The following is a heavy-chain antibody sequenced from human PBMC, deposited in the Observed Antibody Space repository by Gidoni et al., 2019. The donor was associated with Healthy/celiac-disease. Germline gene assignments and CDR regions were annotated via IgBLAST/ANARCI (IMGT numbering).Heavy chain of an antibody. J-gene: IGHJ4*02. V-gene: IGHV3-30*18. D-gene: IGHD6-13*01. Sequence: QVQLVESGGGVVQPGRSLRLSCAASGFTFSSYGMHWVRQAPGKGLEWVAVISYDGSNKYYADSVKGRFTISRDNSKNTLYLQMNSLRAEDTAVYYCAKDRRGSSVYYFDYWGQGTLVTVSS. CDR1: GFTFSSYG. CDR2: ISYDGSNK. CDR3: AKDRRGSSVYYFDY.